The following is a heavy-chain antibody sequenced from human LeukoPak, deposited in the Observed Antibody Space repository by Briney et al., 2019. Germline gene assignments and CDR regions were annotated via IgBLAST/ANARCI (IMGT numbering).Heavy chain of an antibody. CDR2: IYSGGST. D-gene: IGHD2-8*01. J-gene: IGHJ3*02. V-gene: IGHV3-66*01. CDR3: ARDLRRDGRDAFDI. Sequence: GESLRLSCAASGFTVSSNYMSWVRQAPGKGLEWVSVIYSGGSTYYADSVKGRFTISRDNSKNTLYLQMNSLRAEDTAVYYCARDLRRDGRDAFDIWGQGTMVTVSS. CDR1: GFTVSSNY.